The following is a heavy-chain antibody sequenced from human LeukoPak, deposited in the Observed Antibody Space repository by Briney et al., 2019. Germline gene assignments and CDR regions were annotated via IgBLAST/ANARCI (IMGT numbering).Heavy chain of an antibody. J-gene: IGHJ4*02. CDR3: ARRAGAYSHPYDY. CDR2: IYSGGST. D-gene: IGHD4/OR15-4a*01. V-gene: IGHV3-53*01. Sequence: GGSLRHSCTVSGFTVSSDSMSWVRQAPGKGLEWVSFIYSGGSTHYSDSVKGRFTISRDKSKNTLYLQMNSLRAEDTAVYYCARRAGAYSHPYDYWGQGTLVTVSS. CDR1: GFTVSSDS.